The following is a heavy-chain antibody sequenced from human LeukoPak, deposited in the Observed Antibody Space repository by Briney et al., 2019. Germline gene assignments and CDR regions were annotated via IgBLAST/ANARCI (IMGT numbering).Heavy chain of an antibody. CDR1: GGSINGYY. CDR3: ARDRSSSYTRDWFDP. Sequence: SETLSLTCTVSGGSINGYYWSWIRQPAGKGLEWIGRVYNSESINYNPSLKRRVTISIDTSKNQFYLKLNSVTAADTAVYYCARDRSSSYTRDWFDPWGQGALVTVSS. CDR2: VYNSESI. V-gene: IGHV4-4*07. J-gene: IGHJ5*02. D-gene: IGHD2-2*01.